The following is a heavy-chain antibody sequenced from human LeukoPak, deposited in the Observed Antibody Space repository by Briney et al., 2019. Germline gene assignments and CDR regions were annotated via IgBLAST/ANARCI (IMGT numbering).Heavy chain of an antibody. D-gene: IGHD3-16*01. V-gene: IGHV3-23*01. Sequence: GGSLRLSCAASGFTFNTYAMISANGVRTFYADPVKGRFIISRDNSKNTLYLQMNSLRAEDTAVYYCARGPWSYEHWGQGALVTVSS. CDR1: GFTFNTYA. CDR3: ARGPWSYEH. CDR2: SANGVRT. J-gene: IGHJ1*01.